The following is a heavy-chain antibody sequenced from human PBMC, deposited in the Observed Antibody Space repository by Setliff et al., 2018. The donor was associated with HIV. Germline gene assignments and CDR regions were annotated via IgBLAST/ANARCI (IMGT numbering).Heavy chain of an antibody. CDR2: MNPNSGNT. J-gene: IGHJ5*02. Sequence: GASVKVSCKASGYTFINYGINWLRQATGQGLEWMGWMNPNSGNTGYAQKFQGRVTITRNTSISTAYMELSSLRSEDTAVYYCARGLRFLEWLSRDNWFDPWGQGTLVTVSS. CDR3: ARGLRFLEWLSRDNWFDP. D-gene: IGHD3-3*01. CDR1: GYTFINYG. V-gene: IGHV1-8*03.